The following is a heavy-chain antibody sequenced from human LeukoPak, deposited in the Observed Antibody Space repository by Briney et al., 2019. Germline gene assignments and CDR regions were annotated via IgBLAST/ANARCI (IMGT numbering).Heavy chain of an antibody. CDR3: ARECLQGYHESSGFEY. V-gene: IGHV3-7*01. Sequence: GGSLRLSCAASGFTFNNYWMTWVRQAPEKGLEWVASIKEDGSEKYYVDSEKGRFTISRDNANYLVYLQMNSLRAEDTAVYYCARECLQGYHESSGFEYWGHGTLVTVSS. D-gene: IGHD3-22*01. J-gene: IGHJ4*01. CDR2: IKEDGSEK. CDR1: GFTFNNYW.